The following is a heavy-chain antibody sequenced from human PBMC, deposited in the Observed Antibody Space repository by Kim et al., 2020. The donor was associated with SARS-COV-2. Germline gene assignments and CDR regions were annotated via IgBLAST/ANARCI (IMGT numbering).Heavy chain of an antibody. Sequence: SVKVSCKASGFTFTSSAVQWVRQARGQRLEWIGWIVVGSGNTNYAQKFQERVTITRDMSTSTAYMELSSLRSEYTAVYYCAADRGASSSWYASYYYGMDVWGQGTTVTVSS. D-gene: IGHD6-13*01. CDR2: IVVGSGNT. CDR1: GFTFTSSA. J-gene: IGHJ6*02. CDR3: AADRGASSSWYASYYYGMDV. V-gene: IGHV1-58*01.